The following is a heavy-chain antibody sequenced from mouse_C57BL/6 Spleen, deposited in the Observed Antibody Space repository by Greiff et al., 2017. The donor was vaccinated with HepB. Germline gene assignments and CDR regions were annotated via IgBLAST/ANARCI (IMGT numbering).Heavy chain of an antibody. V-gene: IGHV5-4*01. D-gene: IGHD1-1*01. CDR1: GFTFSSYA. CDR2: ISDGGSYT. Sequence: DVMLVESGGGLVKPGGSLKLSCAASGFTFSSYAMSWVRQTPEKRLEWVATISDGGSYTYYPDNVKGRFTISRDNAKNNLYLQMSHLKSEDTAMYYCARDHYYGSSWYFDVWGTGTTVTVSS. J-gene: IGHJ1*03. CDR3: ARDHYYGSSWYFDV.